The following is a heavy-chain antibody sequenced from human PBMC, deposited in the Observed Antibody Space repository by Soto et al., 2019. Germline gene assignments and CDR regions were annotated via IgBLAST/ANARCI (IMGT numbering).Heavy chain of an antibody. Sequence: SETLSLTCAVYGGSFSGYYWSWIRQPPGRGLEWIGEINHSGSTNYNPSLKSRVTISVDTSKNQFSLKLSSVTAADTAVYYCARGVAKWLVHWGYYYYMDVWGKGTTVTVSS. CDR2: INHSGST. D-gene: IGHD6-19*01. CDR3: ARGVAKWLVHWGYYYYMDV. V-gene: IGHV4-34*01. CDR1: GGSFSGYY. J-gene: IGHJ6*03.